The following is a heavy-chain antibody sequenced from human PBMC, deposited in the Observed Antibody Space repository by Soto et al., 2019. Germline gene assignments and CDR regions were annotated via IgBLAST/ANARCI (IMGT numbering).Heavy chain of an antibody. CDR3: ARDFYCGRDCYATSAFDY. Sequence: SVQVSSRASGGSLSGYASSWVRQAPGQGLEWMGGIIPIFGTANYAQKFQGRVTITADESTSTAYMELSSLRSEDTAVYYCARDFYCGRDCYATSAFDYWGQGTLVTVSS. CDR2: IIPIFGTA. D-gene: IGHD2-21*02. V-gene: IGHV1-69*13. J-gene: IGHJ4*02. CDR1: GGSLSGYA.